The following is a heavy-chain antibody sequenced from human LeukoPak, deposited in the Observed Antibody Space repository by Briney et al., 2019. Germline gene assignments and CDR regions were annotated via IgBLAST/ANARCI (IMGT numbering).Heavy chain of an antibody. V-gene: IGHV4-61*02. CDR3: VRGVDSSGYYYPS. CDR2: IYTSGST. Sequence: NPSETLSLTCTVSGGSISSGSYYWSWIRQPAGKGLEWIGRIYTSGSTNYNPSLKSRVTISVDKSKNQFSLKLSSVSAADTAVYYCVRGVDSSGYYYPSWGQGTLVTVSS. D-gene: IGHD3-22*01. CDR1: GGSISSGSYY. J-gene: IGHJ4*02.